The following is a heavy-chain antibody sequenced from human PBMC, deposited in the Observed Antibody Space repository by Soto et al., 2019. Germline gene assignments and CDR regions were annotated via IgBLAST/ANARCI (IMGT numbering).Heavy chain of an antibody. CDR1: GFTFSSYG. J-gene: IGHJ4*02. CDR2: IWYDGSNK. D-gene: IGHD1-1*01. CDR3: ANDRPRRTSGYCFDY. V-gene: IGHV3-33*06. Sequence: PWGSLRLSCAASGFTFSSYGMHWVRQDPGKGLEWVAVIWYDGSNKYYADSVKGRFTISRDNSKNTVSLHMDSLRAEDTALYYCANDRPRRTSGYCFDYWGQGTPVTVSS.